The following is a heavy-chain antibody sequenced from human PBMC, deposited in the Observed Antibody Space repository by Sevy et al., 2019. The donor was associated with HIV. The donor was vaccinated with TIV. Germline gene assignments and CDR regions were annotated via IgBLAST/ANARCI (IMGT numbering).Heavy chain of an antibody. CDR2: IYSGGST. Sequence: GGSLRLSCAASGFTVSSNYMSWVRQAPGKGLEWVSGIYSGGSTYYADSVKGRFTISRDNSKNTRYLQMNSLRAEDTAVYYCARVAPDGYIDYWGQGTLVTVSS. J-gene: IGHJ4*02. CDR3: ARVAPDGYIDY. CDR1: GFTVSSNY. D-gene: IGHD2-2*01. V-gene: IGHV3-53*01.